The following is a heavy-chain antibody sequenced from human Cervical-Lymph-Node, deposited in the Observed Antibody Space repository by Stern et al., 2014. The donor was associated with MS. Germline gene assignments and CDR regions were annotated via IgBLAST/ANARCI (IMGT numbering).Heavy chain of an antibody. J-gene: IGHJ4*02. CDR1: RHPLREFA. CDR2: FDPEDGET. Sequence: QVQLVQTGADVKTPGASVTSSCNVARHPLREFALHWLRQLPTRGLEWMGQFDPEDGETVYAQQFHGRLSMTEDTSTGTAYMTLTALRSEDTAVYYCATDRAVKWGPGTLVTVSS. D-gene: IGHD3-10*01. CDR3: ATDRAVK. V-gene: IGHV1-24*01.